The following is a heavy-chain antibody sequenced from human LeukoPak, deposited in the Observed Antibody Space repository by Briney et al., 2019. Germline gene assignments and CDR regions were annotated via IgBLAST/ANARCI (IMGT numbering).Heavy chain of an antibody. V-gene: IGHV3-21*04. CDR3: ARVNSGYSYGNYYFDY. CDR1: GFTFSYYT. J-gene: IGHJ4*02. D-gene: IGHD5-18*01. CDR2: ISSGSGYI. Sequence: GGSLRLSCAASGFTFSYYTMNWVRQAPGKGLEWVSSISSGSGYIYYADSVEGRFTIYRDNAKNSLYLQMNSLGAEDTAVYYCARVNSGYSYGNYYFDYWGQGTLVTVSS.